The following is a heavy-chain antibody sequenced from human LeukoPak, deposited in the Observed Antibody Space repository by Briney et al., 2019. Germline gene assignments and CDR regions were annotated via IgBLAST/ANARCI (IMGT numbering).Heavy chain of an antibody. D-gene: IGHD2-15*01. CDR3: ARDRPCSGGSCRYYDAFDI. J-gene: IGHJ3*02. V-gene: IGHV3-74*01. CDR1: GFTFSSYW. CDR2: INSDGSST. Sequence: GGSLRLSCAASGFTFSSYWMHWVRHAPGKGLVWVSRINSDGSSTSYADSVKGRFTISRDNAKNTLYLQMNSLRAEDTAVYYCARDRPCSGGSCRYYDAFDIWGQGTMVTVSS.